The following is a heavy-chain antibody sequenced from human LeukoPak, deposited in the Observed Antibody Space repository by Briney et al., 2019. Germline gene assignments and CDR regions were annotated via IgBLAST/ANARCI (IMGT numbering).Heavy chain of an antibody. J-gene: IGHJ4*02. CDR1: GYSISSGYY. CDR2: IYPGGNT. V-gene: IGHV4-38-2*01. D-gene: IGHD5-18*01. CDR3: VGGSGYSGV. Sequence: SETQSLTCVVSGYSISSGYYWGWIRQPPGKGLEWIGSIYPGGNTYYNPSLKSRVTISVDTSRNQFSLKLSSVTAADTAVYYCVGGSGYSGVWGQGTLVTVSS.